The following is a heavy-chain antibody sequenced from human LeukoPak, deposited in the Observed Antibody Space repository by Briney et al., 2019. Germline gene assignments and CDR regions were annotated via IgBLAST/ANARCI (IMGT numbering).Heavy chain of an antibody. Sequence: PSETLSLTCTASGGSISRYYWSWIRQPPGKGLEWIGYISYTGSTTYNSSLKSRVTISLDTSQNQFSLKLTSVTPADTAVYYCARTAKYYYGSETYYFFDYWGQGTLVTVSS. V-gene: IGHV4-59*01. CDR2: ISYTGST. D-gene: IGHD3-10*01. J-gene: IGHJ4*02. CDR3: ARTAKYYYGSETYYFFDY. CDR1: GGSISRYY.